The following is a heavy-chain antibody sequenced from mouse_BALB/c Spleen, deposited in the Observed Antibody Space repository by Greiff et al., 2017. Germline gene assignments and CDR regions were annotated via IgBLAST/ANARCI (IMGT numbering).Heavy chain of an antibody. CDR2: ISYSGST. D-gene: IGHD2-4*01. V-gene: IGHV3-8*02. CDR3: ARYDYDGYYFNY. J-gene: IGHJ2*01. CDR1: GDSITSGY. Sequence: EVKLQESGPSLVKPSQTLSLTCSVTGDSITSGYWNWIRKFPGNKLEYMGYISYSGSTYYNPSLKSRISITRDTSKNQYYLQLNSVTTEDTATYYCARYDYDGYYFNYWGQGTTLTVSS.